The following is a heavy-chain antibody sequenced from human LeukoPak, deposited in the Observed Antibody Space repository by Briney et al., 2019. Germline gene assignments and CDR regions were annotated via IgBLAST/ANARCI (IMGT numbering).Heavy chain of an antibody. CDR3: AKSHGYSYGFDY. CDR1: GFTFSRYG. Sequence: GGSLRLSCAASGFTFSRYGMHWVRQTPGKGLEWVAVISYDASNKYYADSVKGRFTISRDNSKNTLYLQMNSLRAEDSAVYYCAKSHGYSYGFDYWGQGTLVTVSS. V-gene: IGHV3-30*18. J-gene: IGHJ4*02. D-gene: IGHD5-18*01. CDR2: ISYDASNK.